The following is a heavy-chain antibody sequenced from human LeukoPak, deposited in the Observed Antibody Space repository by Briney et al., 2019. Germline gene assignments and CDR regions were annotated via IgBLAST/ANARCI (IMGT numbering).Heavy chain of an antibody. CDR3: ARDCSTTNCYVSYYYYGMDV. Sequence: SVKVSCKASGGTFSNYAITWVRQAPGQGLEWMGGIIPVFGTASYAQKFQGRLTITADESTLTAYMELSSLRSEDTAVYYCARDCSTTNCYVSYYYYGMDVWGQGTTVIVSS. J-gene: IGHJ6*02. CDR1: GGTFSNYA. CDR2: IIPVFGTA. D-gene: IGHD2-2*01. V-gene: IGHV1-69*13.